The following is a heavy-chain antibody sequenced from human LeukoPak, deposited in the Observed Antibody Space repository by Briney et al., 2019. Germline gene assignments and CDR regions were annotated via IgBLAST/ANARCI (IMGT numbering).Heavy chain of an antibody. J-gene: IGHJ4*02. CDR1: GFTFSTYA. D-gene: IGHD5-24*01. CDR3: ARDYKYAFDN. V-gene: IGHV3-23*01. CDR2: ISGSGANT. Sequence: GGSLRLSCAASGFTFSTYAVSWVRQAPGKGLEWVSTISGSGANTYYADSVRGRFTISRDNSKNTLYLQMNSLRAEDTAVYYCARDYKYAFDNWGQGTLVTVSS.